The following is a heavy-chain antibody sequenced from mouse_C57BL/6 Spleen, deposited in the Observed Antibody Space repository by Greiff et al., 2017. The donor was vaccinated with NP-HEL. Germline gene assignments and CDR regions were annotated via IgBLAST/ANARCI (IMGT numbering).Heavy chain of an antibody. CDR1: GYTFTDYN. D-gene: IGHD1-1*01. CDR2: INPNNGGT. V-gene: IGHV1-18*01. Sequence: EVKLEESGPELVKPGASVKIPCKASGYTFTDYNMDWVKQSHGKSLEWIGDINPNNGGTIYNQKFKGKATLTVDKSSSTAYMELRSLTSEDTAVYYCARYHGSSWFAYWGQGTLVTVSA. CDR3: ARYHGSSWFAY. J-gene: IGHJ3*01.